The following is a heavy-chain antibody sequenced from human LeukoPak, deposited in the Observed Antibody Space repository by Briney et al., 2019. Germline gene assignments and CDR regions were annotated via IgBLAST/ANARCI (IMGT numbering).Heavy chain of an antibody. CDR1: GGSISGYY. D-gene: IGHD1-26*01. J-gene: IGHJ4*02. Sequence: SETLSLTCTVSGGSISGYYWSWIRQPPGKGLEWIGYIYYSGSTNYNPSLKSRVTVSVDTSKNQFSLKVSSVTAAGTAVYYCARSYSGSPIDYWGQGTLVTVSS. V-gene: IGHV4-59*08. CDR3: ARSYSGSPIDY. CDR2: IYYSGST.